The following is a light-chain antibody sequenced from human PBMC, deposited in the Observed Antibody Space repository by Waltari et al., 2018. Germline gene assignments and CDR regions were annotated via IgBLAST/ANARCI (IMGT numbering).Light chain of an antibody. CDR2: GAS. CDR1: RTVSSNF. V-gene: IGKV3-20*01. CDR3: QQYDTSWGFA. Sequence: EIVLTQSPGTLSLSPGERAALSCRASRTVSSNFLAWYQQRPGQAPRLLSYGASSRATGIPDRFSGSGSGTEFTLTISRLDPEDFAVYYCQQYDTSWGFAFGPGTKVEIK. J-gene: IGKJ3*01.